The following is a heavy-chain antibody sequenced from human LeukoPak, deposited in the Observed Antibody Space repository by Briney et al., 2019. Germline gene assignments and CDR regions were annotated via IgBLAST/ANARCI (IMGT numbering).Heavy chain of an antibody. Sequence: SETLSLTCAVYGGSFSGYYWSWIRQPPGKGLEWIGEINHSGSTNYNPSLKSRVTISVDTSKNQFSLKLSSVTAADTAVYYCARGLTMVRGVKFDYWGQGTLVTVSS. CDR3: ARGLTMVRGVKFDY. CDR2: INHSGST. J-gene: IGHJ4*02. V-gene: IGHV4-34*01. D-gene: IGHD3-10*01. CDR1: GGSFSGYY.